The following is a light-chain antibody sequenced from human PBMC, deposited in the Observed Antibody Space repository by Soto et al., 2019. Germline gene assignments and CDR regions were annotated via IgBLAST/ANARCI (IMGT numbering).Light chain of an antibody. CDR1: QSVSSN. CDR3: QQNNNWPCT. Sequence: EIVMTQSPATLSLSPGGRATLSCRASQSVSSNLAWYQQKPGQAPRLLIYGASNRATGIPARFSGSGSGTDFTLTISSLEPEDFAVYYCQQNNNWPCTFGQGTKVDIK. V-gene: IGKV3D-15*01. CDR2: GAS. J-gene: IGKJ1*01.